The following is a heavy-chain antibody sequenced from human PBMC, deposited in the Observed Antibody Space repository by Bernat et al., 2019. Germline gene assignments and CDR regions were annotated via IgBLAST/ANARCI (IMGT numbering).Heavy chain of an antibody. Sequence: VQLLESGGTLVQPGGSLRLSCAASGFTFNTYAMSWVRQAPGRGLEWVTSISDVGVGKYHADSVKGRFTISRDNPKNILYLQMNSLRVEDTAVYYCAKEKNKDYGETFEYWGQGTLVTVSS. CDR3: AKEKNKDYGETFEY. V-gene: IGHV3-23*01. D-gene: IGHD4-17*01. CDR2: ISDVGVGK. J-gene: IGHJ4*02. CDR1: GFTFNTYA.